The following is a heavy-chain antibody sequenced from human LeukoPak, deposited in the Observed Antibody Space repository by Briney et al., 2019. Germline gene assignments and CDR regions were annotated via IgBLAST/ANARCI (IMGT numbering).Heavy chain of an antibody. J-gene: IGHJ4*02. D-gene: IGHD1-7*01. V-gene: IGHV3-74*01. CDR2: LNSDGSST. CDR1: GFTLSSYW. Sequence: GGSLRLSFAASGFTLSSYWMHWVRQAPGKGLVWVSRLNSDGSSTSYADSVKGRFTISRDNAETTLHLQMNNLSAEDTAAYYCARASNRNSINFDYWGQGALVTVSS. CDR3: ARASNRNSINFDY.